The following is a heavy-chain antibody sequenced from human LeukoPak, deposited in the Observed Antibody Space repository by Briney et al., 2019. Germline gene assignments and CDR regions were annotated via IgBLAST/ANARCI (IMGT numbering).Heavy chain of an antibody. Sequence: GESLKISCKGSGYRFTSYWIGWVRQMPGKGLEWIGIIYPGDSDTRYSPSFQGQVTISADKSISTAYLQWSSLKASDTAMYYCARHGSTLRWPPLDNWGQGTLVAVSS. J-gene: IGHJ4*02. CDR2: IYPGDSDT. CDR3: ARHGSTLRWPPLDN. CDR1: GYRFTSYW. D-gene: IGHD4-23*01. V-gene: IGHV5-51*01.